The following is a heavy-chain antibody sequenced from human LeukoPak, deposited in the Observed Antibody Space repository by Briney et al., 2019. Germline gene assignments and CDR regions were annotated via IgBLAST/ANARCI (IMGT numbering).Heavy chain of an antibody. CDR2: INPNSGGT. D-gene: IGHD1-14*01. CDR3: ARDKAHREAFDI. CDR1: GYTFTGYY. J-gene: IGHJ3*02. V-gene: IGHV1-2*02. Sequence: ASVKVSCKASGYTFTGYYMHWVRQAPGQGLEWMGWINPNSGGTNYAQKFQGRVTMTRDTSISTAYMELSRLRSDDTAVYYCARDKAHREAFDIWGQGTMVTVSS.